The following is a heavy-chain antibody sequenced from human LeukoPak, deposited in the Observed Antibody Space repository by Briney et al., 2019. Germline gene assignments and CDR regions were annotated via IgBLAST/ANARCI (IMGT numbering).Heavy chain of an antibody. J-gene: IGHJ4*02. CDR3: ASRNTAMVINY. Sequence: RPSETLSLTCTVSGGSISSYYWSWIRQPPGKGLEWIGYIYYSGSTNYNPSLKSRVTISVDTSKNQFSLKLSSVTAADTAVYYCASRNTAMVINYWGQGTLVTVSS. V-gene: IGHV4-59*08. CDR2: IYYSGST. D-gene: IGHD5-18*01. CDR1: GGSISSYY.